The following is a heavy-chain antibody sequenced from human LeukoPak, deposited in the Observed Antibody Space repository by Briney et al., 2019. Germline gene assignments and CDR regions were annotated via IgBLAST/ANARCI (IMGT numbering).Heavy chain of an antibody. V-gene: IGHV1-69*05. CDR3: ARAIAARPYYYYYMDV. CDR1: GGTFSSYA. D-gene: IGHD6-6*01. Sequence: SVKVSCQASGGTFSSYAISWVRQAPGQGLEWMGGIIPIFGTANYAQKFQGRVTITTDESTSTAYMELSSLRSEDTAVYYCARAIAARPYYYYYMDVWGKGTTVTVSS. J-gene: IGHJ6*03. CDR2: IIPIFGTA.